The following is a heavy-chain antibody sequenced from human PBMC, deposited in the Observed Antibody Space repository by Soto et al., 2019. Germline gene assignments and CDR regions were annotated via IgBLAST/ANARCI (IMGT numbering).Heavy chain of an antibody. CDR2: LNPDSGVT. CDR3: TRASAVTGGSSNSLPNAY. CDR1: GYTFTDYY. D-gene: IGHD6-19*01. J-gene: IGHJ4*02. Sequence: ASVKVSCKASGYTFTDYYLHWVRQAPGQGLEWMGWLNPDSGVTRFAQKFQDRVTLTRDTSINTAYMELSRLTSDDTAVYYCTRASAVTGGSSNSLPNAYWGQGTLVTVSS. V-gene: IGHV1-2*02.